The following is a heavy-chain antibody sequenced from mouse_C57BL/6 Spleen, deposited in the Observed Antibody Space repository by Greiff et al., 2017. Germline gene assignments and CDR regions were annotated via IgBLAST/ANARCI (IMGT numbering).Heavy chain of an antibody. V-gene: IGHV1-72*01. D-gene: IGHD1-1*01. J-gene: IGHJ4*01. CDR2: IDPNSGGT. CDR1: GYTFTSYW. CDR3: AREWGITTVVATGYAMDY. Sequence: VQLQQPGAELVKPGASVKLSCKASGYTFTSYWMHWVKQRPGRGLEWIGRIDPNSGGTKYNEKFKSKATLTVDKPSSTAYMQLSSLTSEDSAVYYCAREWGITTVVATGYAMDYWGQGTSVTVSS.